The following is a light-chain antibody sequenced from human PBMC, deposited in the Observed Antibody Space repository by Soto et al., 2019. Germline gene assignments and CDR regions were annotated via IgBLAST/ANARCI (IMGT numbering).Light chain of an antibody. CDR2: WAS. CDR3: QQYYSTPQT. CDR1: QSVLYSSNNRNY. V-gene: IGKV4-1*01. J-gene: IGKJ1*01. Sequence: DIVMTQSPDSLAVSLGERATINCKSSQSVLYSSNNRNYLAWYQQRPGQPPKLLIYWASTRESGVPDRFGCSGSGTDFTLSISSLQAEDAAVYYCQQYYSTPQTFGQGTTVEIK.